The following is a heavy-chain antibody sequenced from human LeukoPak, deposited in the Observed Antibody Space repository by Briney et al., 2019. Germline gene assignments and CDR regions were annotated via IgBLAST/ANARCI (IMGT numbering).Heavy chain of an antibody. J-gene: IGHJ4*02. Sequence: GGSLRLSCAVSGFSVNDNYMSWVRQAPGKGLQWVSVMFPDGRTYYADSVKGRFTISRDLARNTLLLRMHSLRADDTAVHYCARTNPVYGDYDYWGQGTLVTVSS. CDR1: GFSVNDNY. CDR2: MFPDGRT. D-gene: IGHD4-17*01. V-gene: IGHV3-53*01. CDR3: ARTNPVYGDYDY.